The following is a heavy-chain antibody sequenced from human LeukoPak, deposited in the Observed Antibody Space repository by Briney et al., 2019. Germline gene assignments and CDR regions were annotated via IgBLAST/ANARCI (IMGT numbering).Heavy chain of an antibody. D-gene: IGHD3-10*01. J-gene: IGHJ4*02. CDR1: GFTFSSYS. CDR2: IIGFSRTI. Sequence: GGSLRLSCAASGFTFSSYSMNWVRPSPGKGLEWVSYIIGFSRTIYYADSVKGRFTISRDNVKNSLYLQMNSLRDEDTAVYYCASAFGRAGYWGQGTLVTVSS. CDR3: ASAFGRAGY. V-gene: IGHV3-48*02.